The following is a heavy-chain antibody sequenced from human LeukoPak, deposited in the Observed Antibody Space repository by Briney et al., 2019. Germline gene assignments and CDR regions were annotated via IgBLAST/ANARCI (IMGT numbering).Heavy chain of an antibody. Sequence: GGSLRLSCAASGFTFSSYAMSWVRQAPGKGLEWVSSIDANGAGTFYADSVKGRFSISRDNAKNTLGLQMHSLTAEDTAVYYCAKDQSYYNWFDPWGQGTLVTVSS. CDR3: AKDQSYYNWFDP. CDR2: IDANGAGT. CDR1: GFTFSSYA. V-gene: IGHV3-23*01. D-gene: IGHD3-10*01. J-gene: IGHJ5*02.